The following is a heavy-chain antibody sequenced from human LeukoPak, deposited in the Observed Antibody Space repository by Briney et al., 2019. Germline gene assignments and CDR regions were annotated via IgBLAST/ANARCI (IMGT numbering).Heavy chain of an antibody. V-gene: IGHV3-53*01. CDR3: AELGITMIGGV. Sequence: GGSLRLSCAASGFTVSSNYMSWVRQAPGKGLEWVSVIYSGSTIYYADSVKGRFTISRDNAKNSLYLQMNSLRAEDTAVYYCAELGITMIGGVWGKGTTVTISS. CDR2: IYSGSTI. J-gene: IGHJ6*04. D-gene: IGHD3-10*02. CDR1: GFTVSSNY.